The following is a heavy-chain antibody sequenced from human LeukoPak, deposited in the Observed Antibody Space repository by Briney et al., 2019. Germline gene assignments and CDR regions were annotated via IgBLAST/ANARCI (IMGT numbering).Heavy chain of an antibody. J-gene: IGHJ4*02. Sequence: PGGSLRLSCAASGFTFNSYGMHWVRQAPGKGLEWVTAISDDGSNAYYAESVQGRFTISRDNSKNTLYLQMNSLRAEDTAVYYCAKDQVIAGAANSDYWGQGTLVTVSS. CDR3: AKDQVIAGAANSDY. V-gene: IGHV3-30*18. CDR1: GFTFNSYG. CDR2: ISDDGSNA. D-gene: IGHD6-13*01.